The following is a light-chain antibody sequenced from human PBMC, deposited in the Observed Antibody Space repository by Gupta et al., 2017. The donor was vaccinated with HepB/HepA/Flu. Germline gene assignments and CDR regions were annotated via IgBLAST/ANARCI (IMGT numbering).Light chain of an antibody. J-gene: IGKJ1*01. CDR3: QQYAASPYT. V-gene: IGKV3-20*01. CDR1: QTISINF. Sequence: EVLLTQSPGTLSLSPGERGTLSCRASQTISINFLVWYQQKPGQAPILLFYATSRATDVPDRFSGSGSGTDFTLTIDRLEPEDVAVYYCQQYAASPYTFGQGTKVEIK. CDR2: ATS.